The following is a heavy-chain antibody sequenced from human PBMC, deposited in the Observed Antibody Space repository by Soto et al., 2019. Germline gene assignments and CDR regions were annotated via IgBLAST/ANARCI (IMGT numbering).Heavy chain of an antibody. CDR3: ARHEVRGAGGYIAVAGTGAFDI. J-gene: IGHJ3*02. CDR2: IYYSGST. Sequence: SETLSLTCTVSGGSISSSSYYWGWIRQPPGKGLEWIGSIYYSGSTYYNPSLKSRVTISVDTSKNQFSLRLSSVTAADTAVYYCARHEVRGAGGYIAVAGTGAFDIWGQGTMVTVSS. D-gene: IGHD6-19*01. CDR1: GGSISSSSYY. V-gene: IGHV4-39*01.